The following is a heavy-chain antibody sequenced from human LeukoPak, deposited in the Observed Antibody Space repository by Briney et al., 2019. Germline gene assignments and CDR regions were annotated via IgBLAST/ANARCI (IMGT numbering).Heavy chain of an antibody. CDR3: ASDKDQPLIGDLDY. Sequence: GGSLRLSCAASGFTFSSYWMHWVRQAPGKGLVWVSRINSDGSSTSYADSVKGRFTISRDNAKNSLYLQMNSLRAEDTAVYYCASDKDQPLIGDLDYWGQGTLVPVSS. CDR2: INSDGSST. D-gene: IGHD7-27*01. CDR1: GFTFSSYW. J-gene: IGHJ4*02. V-gene: IGHV3-74*01.